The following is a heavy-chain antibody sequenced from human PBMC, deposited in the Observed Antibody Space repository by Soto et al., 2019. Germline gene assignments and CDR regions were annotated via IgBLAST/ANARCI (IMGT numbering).Heavy chain of an antibody. D-gene: IGHD3-22*01. Sequence: PPETLSLTCTVSGGSISSYYWSWIRQPPGKGLEWIGYIYYSVITYYNPSLKSRVTISVYTSKYLFSLKLSSVTAADTAVYYCARANYDSSGYCDYWGQGTLVTVSS. J-gene: IGHJ4*02. CDR1: GGSISSYY. V-gene: IGHV4-59*01. CDR3: ARANYDSSGYCDY. CDR2: IYYSVIT.